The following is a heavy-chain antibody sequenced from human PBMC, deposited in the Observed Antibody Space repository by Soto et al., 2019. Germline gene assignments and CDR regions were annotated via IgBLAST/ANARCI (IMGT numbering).Heavy chain of an antibody. V-gene: IGHV3-30-3*01. CDR2: ISYDGDNK. Sequence: QVQLVQSGGGVVQPGRSLRLSCAASGFAFTSYTMHWVRQAPGRGLDWVALISYDGDNKYYADSVKGRFTISRDNSKNTLYLQINGLRAEDTAVYYCARGTTYYYGTALDPWGQGALVTVSS. CDR1: GFAFTSYT. J-gene: IGHJ5*02. D-gene: IGHD3-10*01. CDR3: ARGTTYYYGTALDP.